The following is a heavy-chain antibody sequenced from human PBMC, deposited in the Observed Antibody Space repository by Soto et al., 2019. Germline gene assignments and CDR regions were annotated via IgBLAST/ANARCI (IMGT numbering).Heavy chain of an antibody. J-gene: IGHJ4*02. D-gene: IGHD1-26*01. CDR3: AKDQQSRYDVDTTFDY. V-gene: IGHV3-23*01. CDR2: ISGSGGST. CDR1: GFTFSSYA. Sequence: GGSLRLSCAASGFTFSSYAMSWVRQAPGKGLERVSAISGSGGSTYYADSVKGRFTISRDNSKNTLYLQMNSLRAEDTAVYYCAKDQQSRYDVDTTFDYWGQGTLVTVSS.